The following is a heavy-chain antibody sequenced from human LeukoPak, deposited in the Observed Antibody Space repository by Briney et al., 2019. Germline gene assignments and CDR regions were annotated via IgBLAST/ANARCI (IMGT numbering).Heavy chain of an antibody. J-gene: IGHJ3*02. D-gene: IGHD3-16*01. CDR3: ARPLAWGKAFDI. CDR1: GDSISSGDYY. Sequence: PSQTLSLTCTASGDSISSGDYYWSWIRQSPGKGLEWIGYIYYSGSAYYNPSLKSRVTISVDTSKNQFSLKLSSVTAADTAMYYCARPLAWGKAFDIWGQGTMVTVSS. CDR2: IYYSGSA. V-gene: IGHV4-30-4*01.